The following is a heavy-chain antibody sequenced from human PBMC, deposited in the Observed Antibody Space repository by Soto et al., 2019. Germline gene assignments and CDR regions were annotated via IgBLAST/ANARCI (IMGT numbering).Heavy chain of an antibody. Sequence: ASVKVSCKASGYTFTGYYMHWVRQAPGQGLEWMGWINPNSGGTNYAQKFQGRVTMTRDTSISTAYMELSRLRSDDTAVYYCARDRGDCSGGSCYWSPPDLSGDYWGQGTLVTVSS. D-gene: IGHD2-15*01. J-gene: IGHJ4*02. V-gene: IGHV1-2*02. CDR1: GYTFTGYY. CDR2: INPNSGGT. CDR3: ARDRGDCSGGSCYWSPPDLSGDY.